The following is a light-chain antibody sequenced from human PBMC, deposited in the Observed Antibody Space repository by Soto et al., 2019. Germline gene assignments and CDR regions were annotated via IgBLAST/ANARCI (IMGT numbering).Light chain of an antibody. V-gene: IGKV3-15*01. Sequence: EIVMTQSPATLSVSPGERATLSCRASQSVSNNLAWYQQKPGQAPRLLIYDASTRATGIPARFSGSGSGTEFTLTVSSLQSEDFAVYYCQQYNNWPYTFGQGTKLEIK. CDR3: QQYNNWPYT. J-gene: IGKJ2*01. CDR1: QSVSNN. CDR2: DAS.